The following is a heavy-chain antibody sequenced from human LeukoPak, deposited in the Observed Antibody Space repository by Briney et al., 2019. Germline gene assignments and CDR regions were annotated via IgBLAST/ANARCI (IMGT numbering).Heavy chain of an antibody. CDR1: GFTFSDYY. Sequence: GGSLRLSCVASGFTFSDYYMNWIRQAPGKGLEWISFISSGSSTIDYSDSVKGRFTISRDNAKNSVYLQMNSLRAEDTAVYYCARVYRNEEDFWTPNNYMDVWGKGTTVTVSS. CDR3: ARVYRNEEDFWTPNNYMDV. CDR2: ISSGSSTI. D-gene: IGHD3/OR15-3a*01. J-gene: IGHJ6*04. V-gene: IGHV3-11*04.